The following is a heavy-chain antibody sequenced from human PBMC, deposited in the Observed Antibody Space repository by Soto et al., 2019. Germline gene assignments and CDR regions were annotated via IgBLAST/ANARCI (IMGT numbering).Heavy chain of an antibody. Sequence: SGPTLVNPTQTLTLTCTFSGFSLSTSGMCVSWIRQPPGKGLEWIGYIYYSVSTNYNPSLKSRVTISVDTSKNQFSLKLSSVTAADTAVYDGSRHETLNGEYDYWGQGTLVPVSS. CDR2: IYYSVST. CDR1: GFSLSTSGMC. V-gene: IGHV4-61*08. J-gene: IGHJ4*02. D-gene: IGHD4-17*01. CDR3: SRHETLNGEYDY.